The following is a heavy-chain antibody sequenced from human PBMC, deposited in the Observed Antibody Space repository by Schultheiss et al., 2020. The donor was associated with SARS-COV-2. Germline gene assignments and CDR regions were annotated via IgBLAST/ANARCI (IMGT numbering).Heavy chain of an antibody. CDR2: IYYSGST. CDR1: GGSISSYY. D-gene: IGHD1-26*01. Sequence: SETLSLTCTVSGGSISSYYWSWIRQPPGKGLEWIGYIYYSGSTNYNPSLKSRVTISVDTSKNQFSLKLSSVTAADTAVYYCARDRYSGSYGTHWGQGTLVTVSS. CDR3: ARDRYSGSYGTH. V-gene: IGHV4-59*12. J-gene: IGHJ1*01.